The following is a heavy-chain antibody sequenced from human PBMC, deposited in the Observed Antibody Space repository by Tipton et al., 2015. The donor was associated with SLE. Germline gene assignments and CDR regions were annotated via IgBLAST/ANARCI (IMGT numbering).Heavy chain of an antibody. CDR2: IYYSGST. CDR1: GGSISSSTYY. V-gene: IGHV4-39*01. J-gene: IGHJ3*02. Sequence: TLSLTCTVSGGSISSSTYYWGWIRQPPGKGLEWIGSIYYSGSTYYNPFLKSRVTISVDTSKNQSSLKLSSVTAADTAVYYCASEDSEDAFDIWGQGTMVTVSS. D-gene: IGHD2-15*01. CDR3: ASEDSEDAFDI.